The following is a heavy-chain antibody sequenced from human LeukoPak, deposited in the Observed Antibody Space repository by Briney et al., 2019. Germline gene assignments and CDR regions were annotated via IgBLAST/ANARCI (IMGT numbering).Heavy chain of an antibody. CDR1: GFTFSSSA. D-gene: IGHD2-15*01. CDR2: ISGSGGST. J-gene: IGHJ4*02. CDR3: AQGGGRAVVVIAARFDS. Sequence: PGGSLRLSCAASGFTFSSSAMSWVRQAPGKGLEWVSTISGSGGSTYYADSVKGRFTISRDNSKHTLSLQMNRLTAEDTAVYYCAQGGGRAVVVIAARFDSWGLGTLVTVSS. V-gene: IGHV3-23*01.